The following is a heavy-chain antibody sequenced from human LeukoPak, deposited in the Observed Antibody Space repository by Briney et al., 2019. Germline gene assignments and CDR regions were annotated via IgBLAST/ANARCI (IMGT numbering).Heavy chain of an antibody. CDR1: GFTFSSYW. Sequence: PGRSLRLSCAASGFTFSSYWMTWVRQAPGKGLEWVANIKQDGSEKYYVDSVKGRFTISRDNAENSLYLQMNSLRAEDTAVYYCAKMSIAAAGRDYWGQGTLVTVSS. CDR3: AKMSIAAAGRDY. V-gene: IGHV3-7*02. J-gene: IGHJ4*02. D-gene: IGHD6-13*01. CDR2: IKQDGSEK.